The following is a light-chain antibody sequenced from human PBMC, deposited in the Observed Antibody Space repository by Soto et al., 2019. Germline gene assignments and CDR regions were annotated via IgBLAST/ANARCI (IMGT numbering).Light chain of an antibody. J-gene: IGKJ1*01. Sequence: DIVLTQCPATLSLAPGDRATLSFRTSQSVNSNFLAWYQQKPGQAPRLFIYGASSRATGIPDTFSGSGAGTDFTLTISRLEPGDFAVYYCQQYGTSPWTFGQGTKVDIK. CDR3: QQYGTSPWT. CDR1: QSVNSNF. V-gene: IGKV3-20*01. CDR2: GAS.